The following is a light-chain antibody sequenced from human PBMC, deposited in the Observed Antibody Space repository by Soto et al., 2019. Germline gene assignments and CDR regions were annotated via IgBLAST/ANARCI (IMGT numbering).Light chain of an antibody. J-gene: IGLJ2*01. CDR1: SGHTNYA. CDR3: QTWGTGGVV. Sequence: QPVLTQSPSASASLGASVKLTCTLSSGHTNYAIAWHQQQPEKGPRYLMKLNSDGSPSKGDGIPDRFSGSSSGAERYLTISSLQSEDEADYYCQTWGTGGVVFGGGTKLTVL. V-gene: IGLV4-69*01. CDR2: LNSDGSP.